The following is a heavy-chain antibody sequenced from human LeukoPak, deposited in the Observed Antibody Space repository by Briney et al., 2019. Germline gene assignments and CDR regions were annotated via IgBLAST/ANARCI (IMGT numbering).Heavy chain of an antibody. CDR3: ARASSSSPWVWFDP. CDR1: GYTFTGYY. Sequence: ASVKVSCKASGYTFTGYYVHWVRQAPGQGLEWMGWINPNSGGTDYAQKFQGRVTMTRDTSISTAYMELSRLRSDDTAVYYCARASSSSPWVWFDPWGQGTLVTVSA. V-gene: IGHV1-2*02. J-gene: IGHJ5*02. D-gene: IGHD6-6*01. CDR2: INPNSGGT.